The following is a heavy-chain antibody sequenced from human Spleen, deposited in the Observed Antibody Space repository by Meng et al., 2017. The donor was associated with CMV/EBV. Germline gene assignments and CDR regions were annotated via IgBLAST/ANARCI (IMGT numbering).Heavy chain of an antibody. V-gene: IGHV3-23*01. J-gene: IGHJ4*02. D-gene: IGHD5-18*01. Sequence: SGFTFSSNALSWVREAQGKGLGWVSGISGSGGTTYYADSVRGRFSISRDNSKNTLSLQMNSLRADDTAVYYCAKDMRRGYTYGCTDYWGQGTLVTVSS. CDR1: GFTFSSNA. CDR2: ISGSGGTT. CDR3: AKDMRRGYTYGCTDY.